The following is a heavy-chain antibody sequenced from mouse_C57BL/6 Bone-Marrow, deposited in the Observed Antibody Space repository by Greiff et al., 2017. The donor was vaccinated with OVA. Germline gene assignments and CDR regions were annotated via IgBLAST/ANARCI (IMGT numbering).Heavy chain of an antibody. Sequence: VQLQQSGPELVKPGASVKISCKASGYAFSSSWMNWVKQRPGKGLEWIGRIFPGDGDTNYNGKFKGKATLTADKSSSTAYMQLSSLTSEDSAVYFCARGSLLFCYYAMDYWGQGTSVTVSS. CDR3: ARGSLLFCYYAMDY. J-gene: IGHJ4*01. V-gene: IGHV1-82*01. D-gene: IGHD6-1*01. CDR1: GYAFSSSW. CDR2: IFPGDGDT.